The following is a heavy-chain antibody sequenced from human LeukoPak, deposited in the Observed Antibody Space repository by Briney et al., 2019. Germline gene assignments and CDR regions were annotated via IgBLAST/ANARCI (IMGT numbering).Heavy chain of an antibody. J-gene: IGHJ6*01. Sequence: GGSLRLSCAASGFTFSSYAMSWVRQAPGKGLEWVSAISGSGGSTYYADSVKGRFTISRDNSKNTLYLQMNSLRAEDTAVYYCSKVSGAGLFLYHRMGGWGQRTPVT. V-gene: IGHV3-23*01. CDR1: GFTFSSYA. D-gene: IGHD2-21*01. CDR2: ISGSGGST. CDR3: SKVSGAGLFLYHRMGG.